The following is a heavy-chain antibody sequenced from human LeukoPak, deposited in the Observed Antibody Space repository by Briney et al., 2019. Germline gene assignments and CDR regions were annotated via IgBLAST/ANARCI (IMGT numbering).Heavy chain of an antibody. CDR2: INPNSGGT. V-gene: IGHV1-2*02. Sequence: ASVSVSCTASGYTFTGYYMHWVRQAPGHGLEWMGWINPNSGGTNYAQKFQGRVTMTRDTSISTAYMELSRLRSDDTDVYYCARDLSVAGTAGDYWGQGTLVTVSS. CDR1: GYTFTGYY. J-gene: IGHJ4*02. CDR3: ARDLSVAGTAGDY. D-gene: IGHD6-19*01.